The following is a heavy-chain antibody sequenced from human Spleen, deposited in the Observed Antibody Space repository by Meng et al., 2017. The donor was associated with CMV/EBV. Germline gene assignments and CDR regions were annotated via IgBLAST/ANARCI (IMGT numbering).Heavy chain of an antibody. J-gene: IGHJ4*02. D-gene: IGHD6-6*01. CDR3: ARGFEHSSSPQDY. Sequence: GESLKISCAASGFTFSGYGMHWVRQAPGKGLEWMAFIRFDGSITAYADFVKGRFTISRDNSKNTLYLQMNRLRDEDTAVYYCARGFEHSSSPQDYWGQGTLVTVSS. V-gene: IGHV3-30*02. CDR2: IRFDGSIT. CDR1: GFTFSGYG.